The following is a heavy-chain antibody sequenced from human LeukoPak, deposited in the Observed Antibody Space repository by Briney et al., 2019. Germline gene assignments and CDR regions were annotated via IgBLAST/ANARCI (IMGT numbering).Heavy chain of an antibody. J-gene: IGHJ6*02. CDR3: ARGSYGDYGMDV. D-gene: IGHD1-26*01. CDR1: GFTFDDYA. V-gene: IGHV3-9*01. Sequence: GGSLRLSCAASGFTFDDYAMHWVRQAPGKGLEWVSGISWNSGSIGYADSVKGRFTISRDNAKNSLYLQMNSLRAEDTAVYYCARGSYGDYGMDVWGQGTTVTVSS. CDR2: ISWNSGSI.